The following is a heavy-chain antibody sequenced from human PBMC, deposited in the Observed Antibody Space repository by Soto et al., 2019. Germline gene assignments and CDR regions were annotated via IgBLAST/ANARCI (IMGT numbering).Heavy chain of an antibody. CDR1: GDSISSSNW. J-gene: IGHJ3*02. D-gene: IGHD6-13*01. CDR2: IYHSGST. CDR3: ARSPSSSWYGGGAFDI. V-gene: IGHV4-4*02. Sequence: SETLSLTCTVSGDSISSSNWWSWVRQPPGKGLEWIGEIYHSGSTNYNPSLKGRATISVDKSKNQISLRLSSVTAADTAVFYCARSPSSSWYGGGAFDIWGQGTMVTVSS.